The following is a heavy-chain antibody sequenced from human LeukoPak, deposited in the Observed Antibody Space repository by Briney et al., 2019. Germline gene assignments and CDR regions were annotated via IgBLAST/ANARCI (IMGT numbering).Heavy chain of an antibody. V-gene: IGHV4-30-2*01. D-gene: IGHD2-2*01. CDR3: ARVVPAAIEGWFDP. Sequence: PSQTLSLTYAVAGGSISSGGYSWSWIRQPPGTGLEWIGYIYHSGSTYYNPSLKSRVTISVDRSKNQFSLKLSSVTAADTAVYYCARVVPAAIEGWFDPWGQGTLVTVSS. CDR1: GGSISSGGYS. CDR2: IYHSGST. J-gene: IGHJ5*02.